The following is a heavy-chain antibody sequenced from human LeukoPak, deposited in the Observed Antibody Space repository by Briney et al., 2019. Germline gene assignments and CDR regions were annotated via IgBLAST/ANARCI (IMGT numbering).Heavy chain of an antibody. J-gene: IGHJ4*02. Sequence: GGSLRLSCAASGFTFSSYGMHWVRQAPGKGLEWVAVIWYDGSNKYYADSVKGRFTISRDNSKNTLYLQMNSLRAEDTAVYYCERGYCSSTSCYPAEHWGQGTLVTVSS. CDR2: IWYDGSNK. CDR3: ERGYCSSTSCYPAEH. V-gene: IGHV3-33*01. CDR1: GFTFSSYG. D-gene: IGHD2-2*01.